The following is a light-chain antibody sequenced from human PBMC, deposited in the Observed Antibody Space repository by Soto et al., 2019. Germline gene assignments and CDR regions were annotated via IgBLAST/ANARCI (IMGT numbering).Light chain of an antibody. V-gene: IGKV3-11*01. Sequence: EIVLTQSPAALSLSPAERANLSCRASQSDSNHLGWYQQKPGQAPRLLIYDASNRATAIPARFSGSGSGTDFTLTISSLEPEDFAVYYCQKSGTFGQGTRLEIK. J-gene: IGKJ5*01. CDR1: QSDSNH. CDR2: DAS. CDR3: QKSGT.